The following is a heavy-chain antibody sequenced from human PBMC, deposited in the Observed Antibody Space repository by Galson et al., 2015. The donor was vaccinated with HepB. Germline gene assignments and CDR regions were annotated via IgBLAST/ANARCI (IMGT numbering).Heavy chain of an antibody. Sequence: SLRLSCAASGFTFSSRGLSWVRQPPGKGLEWVALISGDGGNIHYADSVKGRFTISRDNSKNTLYLQMASLRVDDTATYYCVSNQYIPGGCVNVGNWGQGPLVTVYS. CDR3: VSNQYIPGGCVNVGN. V-gene: IGHV3-23*01. CDR2: ISGDGGNI. CDR1: GFTFSSRG. D-gene: IGHD3-10*01. J-gene: IGHJ4*02.